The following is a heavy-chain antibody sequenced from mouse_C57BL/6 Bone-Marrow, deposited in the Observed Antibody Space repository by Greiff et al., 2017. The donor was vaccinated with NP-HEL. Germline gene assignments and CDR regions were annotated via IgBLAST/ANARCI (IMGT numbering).Heavy chain of an antibody. CDR2: SNPNHGGS. Sequence: QVQLQQPGAELVRSGTSVMLSCKASGFTFTSYWMHWVKQSPGKSLEWIGDSNPNHGGSSYNQKSTGKATVTVDKYSSTAYMELRSLTSEDSAVYYCAREGYYFDDWGKGTTLTVSS. J-gene: IGHJ2*01. CDR3: AREGYYFDD. D-gene: IGHD3-3*01. V-gene: IGHV1-53*01. CDR1: GFTFTSYW.